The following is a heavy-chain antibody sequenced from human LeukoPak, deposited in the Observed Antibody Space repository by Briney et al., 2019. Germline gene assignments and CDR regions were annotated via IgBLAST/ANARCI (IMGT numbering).Heavy chain of an antibody. CDR1: GFTVSSNY. Sequence: PGGSLRLSCAASGFTVSSNYMSWVRQAPGKGLEWVSVIYSGGSTYYADSVKGRFTISRDNSKNTLYLQMNSLRAEDTAVYYCASSQYGYSSSWYGGDYWGQGTLVTVSS. CDR3: ASSQYGYSSSWYGGDY. D-gene: IGHD6-13*01. CDR2: IYSGGST. J-gene: IGHJ4*02. V-gene: IGHV3-66*01.